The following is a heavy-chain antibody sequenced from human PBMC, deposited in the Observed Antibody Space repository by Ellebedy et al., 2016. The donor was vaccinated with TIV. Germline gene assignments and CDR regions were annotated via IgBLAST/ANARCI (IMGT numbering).Heavy chain of an antibody. CDR1: GCTFSSYF. Sequence: AASVKVSCKASGCTFSSYFMHWVRQAPGQGLEWMGIINPSGGSTTYAQNLQGRVTMTRDTSTSTVYMELSSLTSEDTAVYYCARSRSSGWLHTPDYWGQGTLVIVSS. V-gene: IGHV1-46*04. CDR3: ARSRSSGWLHTPDY. CDR2: INPSGGST. D-gene: IGHD6-19*01. J-gene: IGHJ4*02.